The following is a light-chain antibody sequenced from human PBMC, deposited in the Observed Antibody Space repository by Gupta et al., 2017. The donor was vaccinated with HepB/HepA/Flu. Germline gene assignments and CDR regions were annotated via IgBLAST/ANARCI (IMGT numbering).Light chain of an antibody. Sequence: IVMTQSPATLSVSPGERATLSCRASQSISSKLGWFQQKPGQAPRARIDDASNRVTDIPARLSGSGSGTEFTLTIRSLQSEDFAIYYCQQYKRWPITFGQGTRLDI. J-gene: IGKJ5*01. CDR3: QQYKRWPIT. CDR1: QSISSK. CDR2: DAS. V-gene: IGKV3-15*01.